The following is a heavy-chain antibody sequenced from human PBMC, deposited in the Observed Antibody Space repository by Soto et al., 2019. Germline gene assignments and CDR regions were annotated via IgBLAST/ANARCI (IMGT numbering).Heavy chain of an antibody. V-gene: IGHV4-39*01. CDR2: IYYSGST. CDR3: ARTYYGDYTFDY. D-gene: IGHD4-17*01. Sequence: SETLSLTCTVSGGSISSSSYYWGWIRQPPGKGLEWIGSIYYSGSTYYNPSLKSRVTISVDTSKNQFSLKLSSVTAADTAVYYCARTYYGDYTFDYWGQGTLVTVSS. CDR1: GGSISSSSYY. J-gene: IGHJ4*02.